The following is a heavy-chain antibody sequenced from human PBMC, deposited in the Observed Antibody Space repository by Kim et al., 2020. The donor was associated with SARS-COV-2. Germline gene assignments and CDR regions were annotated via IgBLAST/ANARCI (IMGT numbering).Heavy chain of an antibody. CDR1: GGSISSSSYY. CDR3: ARHQFDWLLGSWPEEWELLGYFQH. D-gene: IGHD3-9*01. CDR2: IYYSGST. J-gene: IGHJ1*01. Sequence: SETLSLTCTVSGGSISSSSYYWGWIRQPPGKGLEWIGSIYYSGSTYYNPSLKSRVTISVDTSKNQFSLKLSSVTAADTAVYYCARHQFDWLLGSWPEEWELLGYFQHWGQGTLVTVS. V-gene: IGHV4-39*01.